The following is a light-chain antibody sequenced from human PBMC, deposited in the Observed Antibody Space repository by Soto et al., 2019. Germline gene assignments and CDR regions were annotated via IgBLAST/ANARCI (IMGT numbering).Light chain of an antibody. Sequence: QSVMTQPPSVSGAPGQRVTISCTGSSSNIGAGYDVHWYQQLPGTATKLRIYGNSNRPSGVPDRFSGSKSGTSAALAITGLEGDDEADYYCQTYDSGLSVVFGGGTKVTVL. CDR2: GNS. J-gene: IGLJ2*01. V-gene: IGLV1-40*01. CDR1: SSNIGAGYD. CDR3: QTYDSGLSVV.